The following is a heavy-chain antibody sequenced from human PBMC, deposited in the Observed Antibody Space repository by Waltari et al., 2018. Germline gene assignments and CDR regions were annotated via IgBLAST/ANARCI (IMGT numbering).Heavy chain of an antibody. CDR2: ISSNGGST. J-gene: IGHJ4*02. D-gene: IGHD3-3*01. CDR1: GFTFSSYA. V-gene: IGHV3-64*01. CDR3: ASSWSGYYTGIRPFFDY. Sequence: EVQLVESGGGLVQPGGSLRLSCAASGFTFSSYAMHWVRQAPGKGLEYVSAISSNGGSTYYANSVKGRFTISRDKSKNTLYLQMGSLRAEDMAVYYCASSWSGYYTGIRPFFDYWGQGTLVTVSS.